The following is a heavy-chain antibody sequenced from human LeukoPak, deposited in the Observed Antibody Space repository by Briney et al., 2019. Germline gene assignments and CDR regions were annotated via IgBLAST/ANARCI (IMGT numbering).Heavy chain of an antibody. CDR2: IYYSGST. CDR3: AKQAGSGLFILP. CDR1: GGSISSYY. Sequence: SETLSLTCTVSGGSISSYYWSWIRQPPGKGLEWIGYIYYSGSTNYNPSLKSRVTISIDTSKNQFSLKLTSVTAADTAVYYCAKQAGSGLFILPGGQGTLVTVSS. D-gene: IGHD3/OR15-3a*01. J-gene: IGHJ4*02. V-gene: IGHV4-59*08.